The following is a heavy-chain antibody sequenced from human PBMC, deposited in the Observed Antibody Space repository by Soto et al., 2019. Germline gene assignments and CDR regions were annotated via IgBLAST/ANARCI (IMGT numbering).Heavy chain of an antibody. Sequence: GPGVKNPGASVKVSCKASGYTFSSHGISWVRQAPGQGLEWMGWISGYNDNTNYAQKLQGRVTMTTDTSTSTAYMELRSLKSDDTAVYFCATHIAVTGLYFDYWGPGTLVSVSP. V-gene: IGHV1-18*04. CDR3: ATHIAVTGLYFDY. J-gene: IGHJ4*02. CDR1: GYTFSSHG. D-gene: IGHD6-13*01. CDR2: ISGYNDNT.